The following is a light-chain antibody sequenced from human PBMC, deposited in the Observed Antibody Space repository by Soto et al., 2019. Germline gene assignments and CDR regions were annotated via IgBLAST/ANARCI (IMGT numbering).Light chain of an antibody. CDR1: QSLSSN. J-gene: IGKJ4*01. CDR2: SAS. CDR3: QQYGSTPLT. V-gene: IGKV3-20*01. Sequence: EVVMTQSPATLSVSPGERATLSCRASQSLSSNLAWYQHKPGQAPRLLIHSASSRATGIPDRFSASGTGTDFTLSITRLEPEDFALYYCQQYGSTPLTFGGGTKVDI.